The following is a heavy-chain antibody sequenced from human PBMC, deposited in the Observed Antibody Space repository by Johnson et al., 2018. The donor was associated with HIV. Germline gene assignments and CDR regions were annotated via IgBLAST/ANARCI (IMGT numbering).Heavy chain of an antibody. CDR1: GLTFSSYG. D-gene: IGHD6-6*01. CDR3: AKCVYSSSSWMLFDI. J-gene: IGHJ3*02. CDR2: ISYDGSNK. V-gene: IGHV3-30*18. Sequence: QVQLVESGGGLLQPGGSLRLSCAASGLTFSSYGMSWVRQAPGKGLEWVAVISYDGSNKYYADSVKGRFTISRDNSKNTLYLQMNSLRAEDTAVYYCAKCVYSSSSWMLFDIWGQGTMVTVSS.